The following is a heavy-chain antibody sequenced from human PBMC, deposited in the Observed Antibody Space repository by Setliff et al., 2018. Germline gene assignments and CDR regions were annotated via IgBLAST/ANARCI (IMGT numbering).Heavy chain of an antibody. V-gene: IGHV5-51*01. CDR2: MYPGDSET. Sequence: GESLKISCKGSGYSFTNYWIGWVRQIPGKGLEWMGIMYPGDSETRYSPSFQGQVTISADRSISTAYLQWSSLKASDTAMYYCASSSGSSSNDAFDIWGQGTTVTVSS. J-gene: IGHJ3*02. D-gene: IGHD1-26*01. CDR3: ASSSGSSSNDAFDI. CDR1: GYSFTNYW.